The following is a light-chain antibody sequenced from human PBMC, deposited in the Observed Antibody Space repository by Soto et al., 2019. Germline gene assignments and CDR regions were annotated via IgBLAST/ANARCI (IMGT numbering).Light chain of an antibody. CDR3: QQYYSFWT. CDR1: QGISSY. CDR2: AAS. J-gene: IGKJ1*01. Sequence: AIRVNKSPSSLSASTGDRVTITCRASQGISSYLAWYQQKPGKAPKLLIYAASTLQSGVPSRFSGSGSGTDFTLTISCLQSEDFATYYCQQYYSFWTFGQGTKVDIK. V-gene: IGKV1-8*01.